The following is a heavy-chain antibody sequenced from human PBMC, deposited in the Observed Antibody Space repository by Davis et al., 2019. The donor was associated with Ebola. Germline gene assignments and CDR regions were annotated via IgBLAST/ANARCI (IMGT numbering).Heavy chain of an antibody. D-gene: IGHD2-2*01. CDR1: GFTFSDYY. J-gene: IGHJ6*02. V-gene: IGHV3-11*04. CDR3: ARDQYCSSTSCYRPPYYYGMDV. CDR2: ISSSGSTI. Sequence: GESLKISCAASGFTFSDYYMSWIRQAPGKGLEWVSYISSSGSTIYYADSVKGRFTISRDNSKNTLYLQMNSLRAEDTAVYYCARDQYCSSTSCYRPPYYYGMDVWGQGTTVTVSS.